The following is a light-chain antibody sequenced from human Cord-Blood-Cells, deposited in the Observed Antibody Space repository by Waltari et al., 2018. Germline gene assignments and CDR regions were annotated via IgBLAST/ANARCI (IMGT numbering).Light chain of an antibody. CDR2: SNK. V-gene: IGLV1-44*01. J-gene: IGLJ3*02. CDR1: SSKIGSYT. CDR3: ASWDSSVNGWV. Sequence: QAVITHPPSTSGTPGQRFTHPSSGNSSKIGSYTVNSYQQLPGTAPILVIYSNKQRPSGVPDRFSGSKSGTSASLTISGAQAEDEADYYCASWDSSVNGWVFGGGTKLTVL.